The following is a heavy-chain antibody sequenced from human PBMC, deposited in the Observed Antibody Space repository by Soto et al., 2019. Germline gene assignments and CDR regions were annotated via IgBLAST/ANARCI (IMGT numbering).Heavy chain of an antibody. D-gene: IGHD2-2*01. J-gene: IGHJ4*02. Sequence: SETLSLTCTVSGGSISSSSYCWGWIRPPPGEGLEWVGGIYYSGSTYYNPSLKSRVTISVDTSKNQFSLKLSSVTAADTAVYYCASLGYCSSTSCPPYGDYVLVFFAYWVQGTLVTAPQ. CDR2: IYYSGST. CDR3: ASLGYCSSTSCPPYGDYVLVFFAY. CDR1: GGSISSSSYC. V-gene: IGHV4-39*01.